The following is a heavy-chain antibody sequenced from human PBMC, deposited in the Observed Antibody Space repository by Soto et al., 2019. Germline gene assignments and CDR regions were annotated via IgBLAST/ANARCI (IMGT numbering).Heavy chain of an antibody. CDR3: AKDITMVRGVIIHGAFDI. V-gene: IGHV3-23*01. D-gene: IGHD3-10*01. CDR1: GFTFSSYA. CDR2: ISGSGGST. Sequence: EVQLLESGGGLVQPGGSLRLSCAASGFTFSSYAMSWVRQAPGKGLEWVSGISGSGGSTYYADSVKGRFTISRDNSKNTLYLQMNSLRAEDTAVYYCAKDITMVRGVIIHGAFDIWGQGTMVTVSS. J-gene: IGHJ3*02.